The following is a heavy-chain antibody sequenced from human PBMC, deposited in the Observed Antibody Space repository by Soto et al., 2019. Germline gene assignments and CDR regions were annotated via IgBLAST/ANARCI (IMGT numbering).Heavy chain of an antibody. CDR1: GGSISSSSYY. V-gene: IGHV4-39*01. D-gene: IGHD2-2*02. J-gene: IGHJ4*02. CDR2: IYYSGST. Sequence: QLQLQESGPGLVKPSETLSLTCTVSGGSISSSSYYWGWIRQPPGKGLEWIGSIYYSGSTYYNPSLKSRVTISVDTSKNQFSLKLSSVTAARTAVYYCARRSYCSSTSCYTHPPTFDYWGQGTLVTVSS. CDR3: ARRSYCSSTSCYTHPPTFDY.